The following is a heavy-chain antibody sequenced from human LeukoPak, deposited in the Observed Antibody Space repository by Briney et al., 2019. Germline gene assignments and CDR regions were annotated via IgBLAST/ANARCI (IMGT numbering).Heavy chain of an antibody. CDR2: IKQDGSGK. V-gene: IGHV3-7*01. D-gene: IGHD6-13*01. Sequence: PGGSLRLSCAASGFTFSGYWMSWVRQAPGKGLEWVANIKQDGSGKYYVDSVKGRFTISRDNAKNSLYLQMNSLRAEDTAVYYCARDLELVNWFDPWGQGTLVTVSS. J-gene: IGHJ5*02. CDR1: GFTFSGYW. CDR3: ARDLELVNWFDP.